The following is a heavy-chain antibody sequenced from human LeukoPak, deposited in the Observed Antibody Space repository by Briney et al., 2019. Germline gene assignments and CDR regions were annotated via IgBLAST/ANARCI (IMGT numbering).Heavy chain of an antibody. CDR1: GGSISSSSYY. J-gene: IGHJ4*02. D-gene: IGHD3-3*01. Sequence: RSSETLSLTCTVSGGSISSSSYYWGWIRQSPGKGLEWIGNIYYSGSTYYNPSLKSRITISVDTSKNQFSLKLNSMTAADTAVYYCPRLGPYYDFWSGYLPVDYWGQGTLVTVSS. V-gene: IGHV4-39*01. CDR3: PRLGPYYDFWSGYLPVDY. CDR2: IYYSGST.